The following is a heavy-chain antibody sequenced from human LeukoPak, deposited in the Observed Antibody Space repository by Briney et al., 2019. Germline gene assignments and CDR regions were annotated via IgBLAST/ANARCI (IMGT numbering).Heavy chain of an antibody. CDR1: GGSFSGYY. V-gene: IGHV4-34*01. J-gene: IGHJ5*02. CDR2: INHNGST. Sequence: SETLSLTCAVYGGSFSGYYWSWIRQPPGKGLEWIGEINHNGSTNYNPSLKSRVTISVDTSKNQFSLKLSSVTAADTAVYYCARGLFPIVVVPAADNWFDPWGQGTLVTVSS. CDR3: ARGLFPIVVVPAADNWFDP. D-gene: IGHD2-2*01.